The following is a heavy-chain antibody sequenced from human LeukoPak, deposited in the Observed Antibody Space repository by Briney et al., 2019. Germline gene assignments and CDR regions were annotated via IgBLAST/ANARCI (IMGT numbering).Heavy chain of an antibody. J-gene: IGHJ4*02. Sequence: GGSLRLSCAASGFTFSNAWMNWVRQAPGKGLEWVSSISSSSSYIYYADSVKGRFTISRDNAKNSLYLQMNSLRAEDTAVYYCARGTRVADDYWGQGTLVTVSS. CDR2: ISSSSSYI. V-gene: IGHV3-21*01. CDR1: GFTFSNAW. CDR3: ARGTRVADDY. D-gene: IGHD6-19*01.